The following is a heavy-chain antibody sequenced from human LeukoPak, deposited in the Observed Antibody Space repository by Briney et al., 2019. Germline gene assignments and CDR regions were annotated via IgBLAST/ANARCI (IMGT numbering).Heavy chain of an antibody. CDR2: IYTGGST. CDR3: AELGITMIGGV. J-gene: IGHJ6*04. D-gene: IGHD3-10*02. V-gene: IGHV3-53*01. CDR1: GFIVSGDY. Sequence: GGSLRLSCAASGFIVSGDYMSWVRQAPGKGLEWVSVIYTGGSTYYADSVKGRFTISRDNAKNSLYLQMNSLRAEDTAVYYCAELGITMIGGVWGKGTTVTISS.